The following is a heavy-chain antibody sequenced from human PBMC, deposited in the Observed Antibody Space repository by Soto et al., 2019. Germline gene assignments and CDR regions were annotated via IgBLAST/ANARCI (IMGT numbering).Heavy chain of an antibody. CDR3: ARAHEKYYYDSSGYKTYYYYGMDV. CDR2: IYYSGST. V-gene: IGHV4-59*01. D-gene: IGHD3-22*01. CDR1: GGSICSYY. J-gene: IGHJ6*02. Sequence: PSETLSLTCTVSGGSICSYYWSWIRKPPGKGLEWIGYIYYSGSTNYNPSLKSRVTISVDTSKNQFSLKLSSVTAADTAVYYCARAHEKYYYDSSGYKTYYYYGMDVWGQGTTVTVSS.